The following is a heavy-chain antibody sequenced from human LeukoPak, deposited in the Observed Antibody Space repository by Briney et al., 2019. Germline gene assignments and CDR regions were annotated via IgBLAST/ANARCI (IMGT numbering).Heavy chain of an antibody. V-gene: IGHV3-43D*03. CDR1: GFTFEDHG. J-gene: IGHJ6*03. CDR2: IAWDGVTT. Sequence: GGFLRLSCAASGFTFEDHGMHWVRQAPGKGLEWVSHIAWDGVTTYYADSVKGRFAISRDNNKNFVYLQMNSLRRDDSAQYYRAKGTYGFPPRYYMDVWGKGTRVTVSS. D-gene: IGHD3-10*01. CDR3: AKGTYGFPPRYYMDV.